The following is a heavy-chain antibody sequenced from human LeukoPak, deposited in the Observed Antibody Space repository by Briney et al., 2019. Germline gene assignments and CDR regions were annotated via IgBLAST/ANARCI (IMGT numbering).Heavy chain of an antibody. D-gene: IGHD2-2*01. CDR3: ARALRYCSSTSCSNWFDP. CDR1: GGSISSYY. Sequence: SETLSLTCTVSGGSISSYYWSWIRQPPGKGLEWIGYIYYSGSTNYNPSLKSRVTISVDTSKNQFSLKLSSVTAAVTAVYYCARALRYCSSTSCSNWFDPWGQGTLVTVSS. CDR2: IYYSGST. J-gene: IGHJ5*02. V-gene: IGHV4-59*01.